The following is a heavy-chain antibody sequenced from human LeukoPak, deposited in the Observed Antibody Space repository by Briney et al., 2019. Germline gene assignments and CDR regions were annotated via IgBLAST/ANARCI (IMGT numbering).Heavy chain of an antibody. V-gene: IGHV4-39*01. CDR1: GGSISSSSYY. J-gene: IGHJ4*02. CDR3: ARLRGYSSSWSTGYYFDY. Sequence: SETLSLTCTVSGGSISSSSYYWGWIRQPPGKGLEWIGSIYYSGSTYYNPSLKGRVTISVDTSKNQFSLKLSSVTAADTAVYYCARLRGYSSSWSTGYYFDYWGQGTLVTVSS. CDR2: IYYSGST. D-gene: IGHD6-13*01.